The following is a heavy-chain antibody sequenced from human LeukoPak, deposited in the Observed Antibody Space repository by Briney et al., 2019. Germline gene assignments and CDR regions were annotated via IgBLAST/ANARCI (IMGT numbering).Heavy chain of an antibody. CDR3: ARADSVPAGDYHYWYMDV. J-gene: IGHJ6*03. CDR2: IKPNSGDT. D-gene: IGHD2-2*01. CDR1: GFTLTDY. V-gene: IGHV1-2*02. Sequence: EASVKVSCKASGFTLTDYIHWVRQDPRQGLQWMGWIKPNSGDTDYAQKFQGRVTMTRDTSISTVYMELSSLRSDDTAVYCCARADSVPAGDYHYWYMDVWGKGTTVTVSS.